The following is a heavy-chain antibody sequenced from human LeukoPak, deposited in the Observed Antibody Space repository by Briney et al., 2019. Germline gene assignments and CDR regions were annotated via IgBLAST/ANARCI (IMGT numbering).Heavy chain of an antibody. CDR2: INPSGGST. V-gene: IGHV1-46*01. Sequence: ASVTVSCKASGYTFTSYYMHWVRQAPGQGLERMGIINPSGGSTSYAQTFQGRVTMTRDMSTSTVYMELSSLRSEDTAVYYCARAYYDFWSGYYKGAGYWGQGTLVTVSS. J-gene: IGHJ4*02. CDR1: GYTFTSYY. D-gene: IGHD3-3*01. CDR3: ARAYYDFWSGYYKGAGY.